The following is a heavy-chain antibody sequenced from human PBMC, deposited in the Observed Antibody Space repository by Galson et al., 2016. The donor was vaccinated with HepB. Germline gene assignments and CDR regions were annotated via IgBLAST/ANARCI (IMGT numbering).Heavy chain of an antibody. CDR1: GFTFSNYA. CDR3: ARGQSLWYNYDH. D-gene: IGHD3-22*01. CDR2: IWSDGRNQ. Sequence: SLRLSCAASGFTFSNYAMHWVRQTPGKGLEWVAFIWSDGRNQFYADSVKGRFTISRDSSKNTLFLQMNSLRVEDTAVYFCARGQSLWYNYDHWGQGTLVTVSS. V-gene: IGHV3-33*01. J-gene: IGHJ4*02.